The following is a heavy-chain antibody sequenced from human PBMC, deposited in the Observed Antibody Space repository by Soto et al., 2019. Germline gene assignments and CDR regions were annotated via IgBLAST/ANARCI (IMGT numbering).Heavy chain of an antibody. D-gene: IGHD3-3*01. CDR3: ARESRFLEWLSLNWFDP. J-gene: IGHJ5*02. V-gene: IGHV3-48*02. Sequence: GGSLRLSCAASGFTFRNYNMNWVRQAPGKGLEWVAHISLRGTTVDYADSVKGRFTISRDNAKNSLYLQMNSLRDEDTAVYYCARESRFLEWLSLNWFDPWGQGTLVTVSS. CDR1: GFTFRNYN. CDR2: ISLRGTTV.